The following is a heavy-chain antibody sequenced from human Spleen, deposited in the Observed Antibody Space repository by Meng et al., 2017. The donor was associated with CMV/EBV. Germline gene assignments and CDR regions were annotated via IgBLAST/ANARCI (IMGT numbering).Heavy chain of an antibody. D-gene: IGHD5-18*01. V-gene: IGHV3-48*04. Sequence: GESLKISCAASGFSFSSYSMNWVRQAPGKGLEWVSYISSSNNTTYYADSVKGRFTISRDNAKNSLFLQMNSLRAEDTAVYYCAGSPRGYSYGYFLFWGQGTLVTVSS. CDR3: AGSPRGYSYGYFLF. J-gene: IGHJ4*02. CDR1: GFSFSSYS. CDR2: ISSSNNTT.